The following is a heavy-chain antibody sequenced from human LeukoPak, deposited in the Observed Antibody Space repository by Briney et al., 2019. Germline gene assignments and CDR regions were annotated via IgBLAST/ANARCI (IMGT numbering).Heavy chain of an antibody. Sequence: ASVKLSCKASGGTFSSYAISWVRQAPGQGLEWIGGTIPIIGTANNAQKFQSRHTITADESTSTDYMELRRLRSEDTAVYYCARGEEEAYCSSTRCYTNWFDPWGQGTLVTVSS. D-gene: IGHD2-2*02. CDR3: ARGEEEAYCSSTRCYTNWFDP. J-gene: IGHJ5*02. CDR1: GGTFSSYA. CDR2: TIPIIGTA. V-gene: IGHV1-69*13.